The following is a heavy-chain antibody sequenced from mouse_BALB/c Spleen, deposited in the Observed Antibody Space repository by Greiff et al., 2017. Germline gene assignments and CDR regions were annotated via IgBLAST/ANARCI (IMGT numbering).Heavy chain of an antibody. Sequence: VKLVESGPGLVAPSQSLSITCTVSGFSLTSYGVHWVRQPPGKGLEWLGVIWAGGSTNYNSALMSRLSISKDNSKSQVFLKMNSLQTDDTAMYYCASLGSRFAYWGQGTLVTVSA. D-gene: IGHD4-1*01. CDR1: GFSLTSYG. V-gene: IGHV2-9*02. CDR3: ASLGSRFAY. CDR2: IWAGGST. J-gene: IGHJ3*01.